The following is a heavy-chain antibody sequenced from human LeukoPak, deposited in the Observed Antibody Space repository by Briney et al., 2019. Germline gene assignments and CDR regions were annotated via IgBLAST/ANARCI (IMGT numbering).Heavy chain of an antibody. Sequence: ASVKVSCKASGYTFTSYAMHWVRQAPGQRLEWMGWINAGNGNTKYSQKFQGRVTITRDTSASTAYMELSSLRSDDTAVYYCARSIAARLGFDPWGQGTLVTVSS. D-gene: IGHD6-6*01. CDR1: GYTFTSYA. J-gene: IGHJ5*02. CDR3: ARSIAARLGFDP. V-gene: IGHV1-3*01. CDR2: INAGNGNT.